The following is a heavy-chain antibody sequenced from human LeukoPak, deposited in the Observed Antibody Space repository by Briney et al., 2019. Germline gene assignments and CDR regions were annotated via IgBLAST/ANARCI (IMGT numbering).Heavy chain of an antibody. CDR2: MNTNSGNT. D-gene: IGHD5-18*01. V-gene: IGHV1-8*01. Sequence: ASVKVCCKAAGYTFTSYNINWVRQATGQGLEWMGWMNTNSGNTGYAQKFQGRVTITRNNSISTAYMELSSLRSEDTAVYYCARGGTAMARGYFDYWGQGTLVTVSS. CDR3: ARGGTAMARGYFDY. J-gene: IGHJ4*02. CDR1: GYTFTSYN.